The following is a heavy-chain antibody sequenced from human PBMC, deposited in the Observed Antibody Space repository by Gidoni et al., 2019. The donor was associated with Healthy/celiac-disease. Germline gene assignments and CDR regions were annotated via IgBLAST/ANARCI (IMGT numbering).Heavy chain of an antibody. CDR3: ARQKGGVVPAAIQAWFDP. V-gene: IGHV5-10-1*03. J-gene: IGHJ5*02. Sequence: EVQLVQSGAEVKKPGESLRISCKGSGYSFTSYWISWVRQMPGKGLEWMGRIDPSDSYTNYSPSFQGHVTISADKSISTAYLQWSSLKASDTAMYYCARQKGGVVPAAIQAWFDPWGQGTLVTVSS. D-gene: IGHD2-2*02. CDR1: GYSFTSYW. CDR2: IDPSDSYT.